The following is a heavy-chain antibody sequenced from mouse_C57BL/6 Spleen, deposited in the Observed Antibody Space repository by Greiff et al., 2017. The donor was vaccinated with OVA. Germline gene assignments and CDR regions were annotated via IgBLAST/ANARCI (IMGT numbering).Heavy chain of an antibody. CDR3: ARREDYDPAWFAY. CDR2: ISYDGSN. J-gene: IGHJ3*01. Sequence: EVKLQESGPGLVKPSQSLSLTCSVTGYSITSGYYWNWIRQFPGNKLEWMGYISYDGSNNYNPSLKNRISITRDTSKNQFFLKLNSVTTEDTATYYCARREDYDPAWFAYWGQGTLVTVSA. V-gene: IGHV3-6*01. D-gene: IGHD2-4*01. CDR1: GYSITSGYY.